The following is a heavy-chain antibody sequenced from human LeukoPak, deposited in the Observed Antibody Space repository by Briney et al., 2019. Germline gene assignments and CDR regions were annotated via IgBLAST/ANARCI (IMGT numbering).Heavy chain of an antibody. CDR2: INHSGST. CDR3: ARGPRYYDSSGYYPFDY. CDR1: GGSFSGYY. V-gene: IGHV4-34*01. Sequence: PSETLSLTCAVYGGSFSGYYWSWIRQPPGKGLEWIGEINHSGSTNYNPSLKSRVTISVDTSKNQFSLKLSSVTAADTAVYYCARGPRYYDSSGYYPFDYWGQGTLVTVSS. D-gene: IGHD3-22*01. J-gene: IGHJ4*02.